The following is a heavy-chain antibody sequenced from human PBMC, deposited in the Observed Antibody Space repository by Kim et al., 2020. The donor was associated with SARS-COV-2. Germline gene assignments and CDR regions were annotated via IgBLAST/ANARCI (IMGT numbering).Heavy chain of an antibody. V-gene: IGHV4-39*01. CDR3: ARHAEYGSRVPSFDS. J-gene: IGHJ4*02. CDR2: KYYSGTT. D-gene: IGHD1-26*01. Sequence: SETLSLTCTVSVSGGSSDFINYYWGWIRQPPGKGLEWIGSKYYSGTTYYNPSLKSRVTISVDTSKNQFSLRLSSVTAADTAVYYCARHAEYGSRVPSFDSWGQGTLVTVSS. CDR1: GGSSDFINYY.